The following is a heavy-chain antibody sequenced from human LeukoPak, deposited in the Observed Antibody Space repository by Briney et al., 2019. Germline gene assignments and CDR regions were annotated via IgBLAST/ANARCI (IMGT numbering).Heavy chain of an antibody. CDR1: GGSISSYY. CDR2: IYYSGST. D-gene: IGHD6-19*01. V-gene: IGHV4-59*08. Sequence: SETLSLTCTVSGGSISSYYWSWIRQPPGKGLEWIGYIYYSGSTNYNPSLKSRVTISVDTSKNQFSLKLSSVAAADTAVYYCTSSNPGIAVAGKHHLNDYWGQGTLVTVSS. J-gene: IGHJ4*02. CDR3: TSSNPGIAVAGKHHLNDY.